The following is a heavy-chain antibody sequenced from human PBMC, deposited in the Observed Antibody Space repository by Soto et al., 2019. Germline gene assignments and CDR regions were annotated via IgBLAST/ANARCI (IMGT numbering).Heavy chain of an antibody. CDR1: GFNFSSYG. CDR2: ISGSGDKT. D-gene: IGHD5-12*01. J-gene: IGHJ4*02. CDR3: GRRAIVSMKLYLDS. V-gene: IGHV3-23*01. Sequence: PGGPLRLSYAASGFNFSSYGMRWIRQAPGKGLEWISSISGSGDKTYYADSVKGRFSISRDNSKNTLFLQMNSLRAEDTAVYYCGRRAIVSMKLYLDSWGQGTEVTVSS.